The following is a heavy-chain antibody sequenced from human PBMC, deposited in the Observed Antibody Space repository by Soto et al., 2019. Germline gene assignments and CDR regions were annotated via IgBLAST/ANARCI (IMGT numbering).Heavy chain of an antibody. CDR2: ISGSGGNT. J-gene: IGHJ4*02. CDR3: AKVLYGDYVIFDY. D-gene: IGHD4-17*01. CDR1: GFKFSSYA. Sequence: GGSLRLSCAASGFKFSSYAMHWVRQAPGKGLEWVSHISGSGGNTYYADSVKGRFTISRDNSKNTLYLQMNSLRAEDTAVYYCAKVLYGDYVIFDYWGQGTLVTVSS. V-gene: IGHV3-23*01.